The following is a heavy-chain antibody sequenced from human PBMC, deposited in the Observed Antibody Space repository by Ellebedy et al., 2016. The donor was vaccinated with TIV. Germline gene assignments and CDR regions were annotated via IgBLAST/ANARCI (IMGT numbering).Heavy chain of an antibody. CDR2: IWHDGIEK. J-gene: IGHJ4*02. V-gene: IGHV3-33*01. Sequence: GGSLRLSCAASGLTFSSHGMHWVRQAPGKGLEWVAVIWHDGIEKYYADSVDGRFTISRDNSKKMLYLQMNGLRSEDTAIYYCARLDDRRNWALFDYWGQGTLVTVSS. CDR3: ARLDDRRNWALFDY. CDR1: GLTFSSHG. D-gene: IGHD7-27*01.